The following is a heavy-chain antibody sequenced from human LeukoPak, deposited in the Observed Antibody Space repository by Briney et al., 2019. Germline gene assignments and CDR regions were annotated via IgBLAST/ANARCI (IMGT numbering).Heavy chain of an antibody. CDR3: ASPSITMVRGFDP. CDR1: GGSISSSSYY. J-gene: IGHJ5*02. CDR2: IYYSGST. D-gene: IGHD3-10*01. V-gene: IGHV4-39*01. Sequence: SETLSLTCTVSGGSISSSSYYWGWIRQPPGKGLEWIGSIYYSGSTYYNPSLKSRVTISVDTSKNPFSLKLSSVTAAAPAVYYCASPSITMVRGFDPWGQGTLVIVSS.